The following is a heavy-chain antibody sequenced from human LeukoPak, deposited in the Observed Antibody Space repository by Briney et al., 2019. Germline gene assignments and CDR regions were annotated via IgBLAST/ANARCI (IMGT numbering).Heavy chain of an antibody. CDR1: GGSISSGGYY. CDR2: IYYSGST. D-gene: IGHD3-22*01. V-gene: IGHV4-31*03. Sequence: SETLSLTCTVSGGSISSGGYYWSWIRQHPGKGLEWIGYIYYSGSTYYNPSLKSRVTISVDTSKNQFSLKLSSVTAADTAVYYCARELGDSNYFDYWGQGTLVTVSS. J-gene: IGHJ4*02. CDR3: ARELGDSNYFDY.